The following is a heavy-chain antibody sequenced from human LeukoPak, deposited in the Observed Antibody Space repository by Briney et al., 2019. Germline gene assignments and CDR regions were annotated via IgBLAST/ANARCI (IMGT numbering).Heavy chain of an antibody. J-gene: IGHJ4*02. CDR2: ISSSSSYI. Sequence: PGGSLRLSCAASGFTFSSYEMNWVRQAPGKGLEWVSSISSSSSYIYYADSVKGRFTISRDNAKNSLYLQMNSLRAEDTAVYYCARGHSSSSGVFFYWGQGTLVTVSS. V-gene: IGHV3-21*01. CDR1: GFTFSSYE. CDR3: ARGHSSSSGVFFY. D-gene: IGHD6-6*01.